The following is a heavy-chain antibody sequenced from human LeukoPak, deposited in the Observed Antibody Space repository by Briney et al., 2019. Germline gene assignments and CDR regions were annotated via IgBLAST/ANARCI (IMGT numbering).Heavy chain of an antibody. CDR1: GFTVSSNY. D-gene: IGHD2-8*01. Sequence: PGGSLRLSCAASGFTVSSNYTSWVRQAPGKGLEWVSVIYSGGSTYYADSVKGRFSISRDSSKNILYLQMNSLRAEDTAVYYCAKDRCSNGVGCYYYYMDVWGKGTTVTISS. V-gene: IGHV3-66*02. J-gene: IGHJ6*03. CDR3: AKDRCSNGVGCYYYYMDV. CDR2: IYSGGST.